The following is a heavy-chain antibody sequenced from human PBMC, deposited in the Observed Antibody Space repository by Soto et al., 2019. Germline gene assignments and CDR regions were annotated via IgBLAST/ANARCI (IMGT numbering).Heavy chain of an antibody. CDR3: ARRVVPAALGL. J-gene: IGHJ2*01. CDR2: MHQSGST. V-gene: IGHV4-34*01. D-gene: IGHD2-2*01. Sequence: SETLSLTCAVYGGSFVGYYWSWIRQPPGKGLEWIGEMHQSGSTKYNPSLKSRVTLSLDTSQNQFSLKMSSVTAADTAMYYCARRVVPAALGLWGRGTLVTVSS. CDR1: GGSFVGYY.